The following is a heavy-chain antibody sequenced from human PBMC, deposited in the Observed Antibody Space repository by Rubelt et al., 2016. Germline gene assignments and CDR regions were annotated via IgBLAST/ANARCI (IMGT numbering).Heavy chain of an antibody. CDR2: INAGNGNT. J-gene: IGHJ4*02. D-gene: IGHD2-15*01. CDR3: ARGYCSGGSCYYFDY. CDR1: GYTFTSYA. V-gene: IGHV1-3*01. Sequence: QVQLVQSGAEVKKPGASVKVSCKASGYTFTSYAMHWVRQAPGQRLEWMGWINAGNGNTKYSQKFQGRVTITRDTSASTAYMELSSLRSEDTALYYCARGYCSGGSCYYFDYWGQGTLVTVSS.